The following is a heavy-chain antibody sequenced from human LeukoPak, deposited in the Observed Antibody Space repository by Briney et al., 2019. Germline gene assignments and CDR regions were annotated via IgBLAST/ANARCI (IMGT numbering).Heavy chain of an antibody. Sequence: SETLSLTRAVYGGSFSGYYWSWIRQHPGKGLEWIGVINHSGSTNYNPSLKSRVTISVDTSKNQFSLKLSSVTAADTAVYYCARGWTRPLKRYDSSGYNRKAFDIWGQGTMVTVSS. J-gene: IGHJ3*02. CDR1: GGSFSGYY. D-gene: IGHD3-22*01. CDR2: INHSGST. CDR3: ARGWTRPLKRYDSSGYNRKAFDI. V-gene: IGHV4-34*01.